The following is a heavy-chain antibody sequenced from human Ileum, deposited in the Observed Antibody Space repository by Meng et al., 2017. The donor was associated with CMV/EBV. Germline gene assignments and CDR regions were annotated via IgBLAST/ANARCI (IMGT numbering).Heavy chain of an antibody. Sequence: QAQPQQAGPGLVKTSPTLLLTCAISAYSVSSTTVTWNWIRQSPSRGLEWLGRTDYRSKWFNDYALSVRGRITINPDISKNQLSLQLNSVTPEDTAVYYCVRLTGNSWLDYWGRGTLVTVSS. J-gene: IGHJ4*02. V-gene: IGHV6-1*01. CDR3: VRLTGNSWLDY. CDR2: TDYRSKWFN. D-gene: IGHD6-13*01. CDR1: AYSVSSTTVT.